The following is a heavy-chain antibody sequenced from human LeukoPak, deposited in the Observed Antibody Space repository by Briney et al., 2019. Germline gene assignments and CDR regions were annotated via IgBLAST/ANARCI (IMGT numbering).Heavy chain of an antibody. CDR1: GGTFSSYA. J-gene: IGHJ6*03. Sequence: ASVKVSCKASGGTFSSYAISWVRQAPGQGLEWMGGIIPIFGTANYAQKFQGRVTITADESTSTAYMELSSLRSEDTAVYYCARASISGSYYFYYYYMDVWGKGTTVTVSS. D-gene: IGHD3-10*01. CDR2: IIPIFGTA. CDR3: ARASISGSYYFYYYYMDV. V-gene: IGHV1-69*01.